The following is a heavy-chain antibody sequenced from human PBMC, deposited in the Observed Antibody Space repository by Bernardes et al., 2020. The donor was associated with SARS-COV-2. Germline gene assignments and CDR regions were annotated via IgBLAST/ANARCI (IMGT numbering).Heavy chain of an antibody. CDR3: ARGVITMVRGVMWGFDY. V-gene: IGHV3-7*04. J-gene: IGHJ4*02. Sequence: GGSLRLSCAASGFTFRSYWMSWVRQAPGKGLEWVANIKQDGSEKYYVDSVKGRFTISRDNAKNSLYLQMNSLRAEDTAVYYCARGVITMVRGVMWGFDYWGQGTLVTVSS. CDR1: GFTFRSYW. D-gene: IGHD3-10*01. CDR2: IKQDGSEK.